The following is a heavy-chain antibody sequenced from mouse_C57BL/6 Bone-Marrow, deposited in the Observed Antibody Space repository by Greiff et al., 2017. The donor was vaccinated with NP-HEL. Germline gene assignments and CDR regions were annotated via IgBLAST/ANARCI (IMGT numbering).Heavy chain of an antibody. J-gene: IGHJ3*01. CDR2: ISSGSSTI. CDR3: ARAGKTLPFAY. V-gene: IGHV5-17*01. D-gene: IGHD2-10*01. Sequence: EVKLVESGGGLVKPGGSLKLSCAASGFTFSDYGMHWVRQAPEKGLEWVAYISSGSSTIYYADTVKGRFTISRDNAKNTLFLQMTSLRSEDTAMYYCARAGKTLPFAYWGQGTLVTVSA. CDR1: GFTFSDYG.